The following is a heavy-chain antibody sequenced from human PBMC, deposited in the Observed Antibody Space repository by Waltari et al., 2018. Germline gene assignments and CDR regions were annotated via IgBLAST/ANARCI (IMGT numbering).Heavy chain of an antibody. CDR2: IRSKAYGGTK. CDR1: GFTFGDYA. Sequence: EVHLAESGGDLVQPGRSLRLSCTVSGFTFGDYAMSWFRQDPGKGLDWVGFIRSKAYGGTKEYAAAVKGRFTISRDDSKSIAYLQMNSLKTEDTAVYFCTRVDCSSSSCYRGFDYWGQGTLVSVSS. D-gene: IGHD2-2*01. V-gene: IGHV3-49*03. CDR3: TRVDCSSSSCYRGFDY. J-gene: IGHJ4*02.